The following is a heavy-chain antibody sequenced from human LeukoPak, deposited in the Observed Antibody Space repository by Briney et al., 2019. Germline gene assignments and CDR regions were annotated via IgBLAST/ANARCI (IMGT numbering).Heavy chain of an antibody. CDR3: ARLSSHYGDYKVDP. V-gene: IGHV1-8*02. J-gene: IGHJ5*02. CDR2: MNPHSGNT. D-gene: IGHD4-17*01. Sequence: ASVKVSCKASGYTFTGYYMHWVRQATGQGLEWMGWMNPHSGNTGYAQKFQGRVTMTRNTSISTAYMELSSLRSEDTAVYYCARLSSHYGDYKVDPWGQGTLVTVSS. CDR1: GYTFTGYY.